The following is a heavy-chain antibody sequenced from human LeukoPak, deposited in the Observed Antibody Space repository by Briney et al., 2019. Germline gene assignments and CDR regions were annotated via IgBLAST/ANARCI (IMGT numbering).Heavy chain of an antibody. CDR1: GFTISSYA. J-gene: IGHJ4*02. CDR3: AKVGHYDSSGYPYFDY. D-gene: IGHD3-22*01. Sequence: PGGSLRLSCAASGFTISSYAMSWVRQAPGKGLEWVPAISGSGGSAYYADSVKGRFTISRDNSKNTLYLQMNSLRAEDTAVYYCAKVGHYDSSGYPYFDYWGQGTLVTVSS. CDR2: ISGSGGSA. V-gene: IGHV3-23*01.